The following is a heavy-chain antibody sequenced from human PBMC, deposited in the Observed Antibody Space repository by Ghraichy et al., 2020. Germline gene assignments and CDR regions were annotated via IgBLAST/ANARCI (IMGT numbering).Heavy chain of an antibody. CDR3: ARGGIALVGATRRGLFDY. CDR2: INHSGST. V-gene: IGHV4-34*01. Sequence: SETLSLTCAVYGGSFSGYYWSWIRQPPGKGLEWIGEINHSGSTNYNPSLKSRVTISVDTSKNQFSLKLSSVTAADTAVYYCARGGIALVGATRRGLFDYWGQGTLVTVSS. D-gene: IGHD1-26*01. CDR1: GGSFSGYY. J-gene: IGHJ4*02.